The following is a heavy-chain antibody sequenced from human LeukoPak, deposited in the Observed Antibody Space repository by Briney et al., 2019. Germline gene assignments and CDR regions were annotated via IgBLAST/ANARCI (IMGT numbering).Heavy chain of an antibody. J-gene: IGHJ4*02. Sequence: PGGSLRLSCAASGFTFSNYWMHWVRQAPGKGLEYVSGISSNGDSTYYANSVKGRFTISRDNSKNTLYLQMGSLRAEDMAVYYCAREYYYEELDYWGQGTLVTVSS. V-gene: IGHV3-64*01. D-gene: IGHD3-22*01. CDR1: GFTFSNYW. CDR2: ISSNGDST. CDR3: AREYYYEELDY.